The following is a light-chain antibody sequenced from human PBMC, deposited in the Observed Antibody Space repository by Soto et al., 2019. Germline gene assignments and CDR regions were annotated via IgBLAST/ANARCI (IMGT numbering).Light chain of an antibody. J-gene: IGKJ3*01. CDR3: QQGSKFPFT. Sequence: DIQITQSPSSMPASVGDRVTVTCRASQNISSWLAWYQQTPGKAPKLLIFGASTLQRGVPSRFRGSGSGTEFSLTINSLQPEDFATYFCQQGSKFPFTFGPGTRVDFK. CDR1: QNISSW. V-gene: IGKV1-12*02. CDR2: GAS.